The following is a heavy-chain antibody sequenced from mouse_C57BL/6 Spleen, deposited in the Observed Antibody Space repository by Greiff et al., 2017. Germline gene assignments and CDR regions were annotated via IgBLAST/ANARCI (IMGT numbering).Heavy chain of an antibody. CDR1: GFNIKGYY. D-gene: IGHD1-1*01. J-gene: IGHJ1*03. CDR3: STLPMYCGSSVLYFGV. CDR2: IDPEDGDT. V-gene: IGHV14-1*01. Sequence: VQLQQSGAELVRPGASVKLSCTASGFNIKGYYMHWVKQRPEQGLEWIGRIDPEDGDTDYSPKFQGKATMTADTASNTAYLQLSSLTSEDTAVYDCSTLPMYCGSSVLYFGVWGTGTTVTVSS.